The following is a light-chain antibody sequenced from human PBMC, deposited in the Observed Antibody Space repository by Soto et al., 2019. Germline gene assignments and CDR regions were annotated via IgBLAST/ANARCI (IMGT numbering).Light chain of an antibody. V-gene: IGLV2-18*02. J-gene: IGLJ1*01. CDR3: CSPTPGSLYV. Sequence: ALTQPPSVSGSPGQSVTISCTATTTDIDNYDSVSWYQQAPGTAPKLMIYEGSKRPSGVSNRFSGSKSGNTASLTISGLQAEDEADYYCCSPTPGSLYVFGTGTKVTVL. CDR1: TTDIDNYDS. CDR2: EGS.